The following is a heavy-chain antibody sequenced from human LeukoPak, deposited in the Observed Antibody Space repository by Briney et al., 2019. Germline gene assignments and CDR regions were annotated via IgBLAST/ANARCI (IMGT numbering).Heavy chain of an antibody. D-gene: IGHD6-19*01. CDR2: INSDGSST. CDR3: ARGREYSSGWYSY. J-gene: IGHJ4*02. Sequence: GGSLRLSCAASGFTFSSYWMHWVRQAPGKGLVWVSRINSDGSSTSYADSVKGRFTISRDNAKNTLYLQMSSLRAEDTAVYYCARGREYSSGWYSYWGQGTLVTVSS. V-gene: IGHV3-74*01. CDR1: GFTFSSYW.